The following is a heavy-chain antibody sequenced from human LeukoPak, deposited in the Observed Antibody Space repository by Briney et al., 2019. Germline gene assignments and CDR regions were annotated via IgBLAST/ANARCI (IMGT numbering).Heavy chain of an antibody. CDR2: TYPGDSYT. CDR3: ARHYGSGIYRSGVGY. Sequence: GESLEISCKGSGYSFTNYWIGWVRQMPGKGLEVVVITYPGDSYTRYSPSFQGQVTIPADKSINTAFLQWSSLKASDTAMYYCARHYGSGIYRSGVGYWGQGTLVTVSS. D-gene: IGHD3-10*01. J-gene: IGHJ4*02. V-gene: IGHV5-51*01. CDR1: GYSFTNYW.